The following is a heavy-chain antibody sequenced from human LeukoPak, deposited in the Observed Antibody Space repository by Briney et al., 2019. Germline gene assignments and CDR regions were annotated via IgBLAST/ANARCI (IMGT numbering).Heavy chain of an antibody. D-gene: IGHD3-16*01. CDR1: GGSISSSSYY. CDR3: ARGLRLGDPVGPPFFDY. J-gene: IGHJ4*02. CDR2: IYYSGST. Sequence: PSETLSLTCTVSGGSISSSSYYWGWIRQPPGKGLEWIGSIYYSGSTNYNPSLKSRVTISVDTSKNQFSLKLSSVTAADTAVYYCARGLRLGDPVGPPFFDYWGQGTLVTVSS. V-gene: IGHV4-39*07.